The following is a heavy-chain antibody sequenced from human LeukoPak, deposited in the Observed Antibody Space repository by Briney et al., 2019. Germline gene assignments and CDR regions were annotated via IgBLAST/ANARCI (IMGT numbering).Heavy chain of an antibody. Sequence: GGSLRLSCAASGFTFSDYSFNWVRQAPGRGLEWISYIGRSTVTTYYADSVQGRFTISRDNAKNSLYLQMNSLRAEDTAVYYCARDRGPRTGFMVREAYDYWGQGTLVTVSS. D-gene: IGHD3-10*01. CDR3: ARDRGPRTGFMVREAYDY. CDR2: IGRSTVTT. CDR1: GFTFSDYS. V-gene: IGHV3-48*01. J-gene: IGHJ4*02.